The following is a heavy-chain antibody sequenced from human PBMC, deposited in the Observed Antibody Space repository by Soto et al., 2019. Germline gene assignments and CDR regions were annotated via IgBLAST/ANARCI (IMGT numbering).Heavy chain of an antibody. CDR3: AKDLLLTTITTVGD. CDR2: ISYDGNNK. J-gene: IGHJ4*02. CDR1: GFIFSTYG. D-gene: IGHD4-17*01. V-gene: IGHV3-30*18. Sequence: QVQLVESGGGVVQPGRYLRLSCAASGFIFSTYGMHWVRQAPGKGLEWLSVISYDGNNKYYADSVKGRFTISRDNSKNTLWLQMDSLRTEDTAVYYCAKDLLLTTITTVGDWGQGTLGTVSS.